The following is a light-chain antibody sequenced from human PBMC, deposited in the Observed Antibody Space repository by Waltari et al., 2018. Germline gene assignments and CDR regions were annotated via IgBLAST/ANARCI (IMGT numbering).Light chain of an antibody. CDR3: QSYDDSLSGYV. V-gene: IGLV1-40*01. J-gene: IGLJ3*02. CDR2: NNI. CDR1: SSNIGAGHD. Sequence: QSVLTQPPSVSGAPGQRVTISCTGSSSNIGAGHDVHWYQQLPGRAPRLLIANNIKRPPGVPDRISGANSGTSASLVITGLQAEDEAEFYCQSYDDSLSGYVFGGGTKLTVL.